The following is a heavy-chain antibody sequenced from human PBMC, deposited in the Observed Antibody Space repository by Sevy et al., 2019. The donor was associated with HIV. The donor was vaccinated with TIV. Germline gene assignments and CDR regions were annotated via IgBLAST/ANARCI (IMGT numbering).Heavy chain of an antibody. V-gene: IGHV1-18*04. CDR3: ARDQVIVVVVAATQVYYGMDV. CDR1: GYTFTSYG. J-gene: IGHJ6*02. Sequence: ASVKVSCKASGYTFTSYGISWVRQAPGQGLEWMGWISAYNGNTNYAQKLQGRVTTTTDTSTSTAYMELRSLRSDDTAVYYCARDQVIVVVVAATQVYYGMDVWGQGTTVTVSS. D-gene: IGHD2-15*01. CDR2: ISAYNGNT.